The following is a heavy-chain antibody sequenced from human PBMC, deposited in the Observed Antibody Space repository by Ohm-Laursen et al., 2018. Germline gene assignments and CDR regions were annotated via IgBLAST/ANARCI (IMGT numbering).Heavy chain of an antibody. D-gene: IGHD3-22*01. V-gene: IGHV3-23*01. J-gene: IGHJ4*02. CDR3: ARDDYDSSGFYFDY. CDR1: GFTFSSYA. Sequence: SLRLSCAASGFTFSSYAMSWVRQAPGKGLEWVSAISGSGGSTYYADSVKGRFTISRDNAKNSLYLQLNSLRAEDTAVYYCARDDYDSSGFYFDYWGQGTLVTVSS. CDR2: ISGSGGST.